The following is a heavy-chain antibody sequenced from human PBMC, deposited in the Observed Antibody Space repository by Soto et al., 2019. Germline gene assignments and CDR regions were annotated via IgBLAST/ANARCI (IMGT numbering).Heavy chain of an antibody. Sequence: TETLSLTCTVSGGSISSYYWSWIRQPAGKGLEWIGRIYTSGSTNYNPSLKSRVTMSVDTSKNQFSLKLSSVTAADTAVYYCARDEAPYYGRSFDIWGQGTMVTVSS. CDR2: IYTSGST. CDR1: GGSISSYY. V-gene: IGHV4-4*07. CDR3: ARDEAPYYGRSFDI. J-gene: IGHJ3*02. D-gene: IGHD3-10*01.